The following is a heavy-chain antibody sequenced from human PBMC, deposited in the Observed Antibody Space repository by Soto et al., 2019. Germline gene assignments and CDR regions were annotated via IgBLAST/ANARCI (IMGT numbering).Heavy chain of an antibody. CDR1: GFTFSNYA. CDR2: ISYDGTNQ. CDR3: AKDSDSGIIIYYFDY. Sequence: QVQLVESGGGVVQPGRSLRLSCGASGFTFSNYAIHWVRHAPGKGLEWVAVISYDGTNQYYADSLKGRFIISIDNSKNTVYLQMNSLRPEDTAVYYCAKDSDSGIIIYYFDYWGRGTLVTVTS. J-gene: IGHJ4*02. V-gene: IGHV3-30*04. D-gene: IGHD3-10*01.